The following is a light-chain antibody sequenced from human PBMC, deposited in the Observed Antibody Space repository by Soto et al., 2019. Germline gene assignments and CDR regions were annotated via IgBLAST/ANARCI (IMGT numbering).Light chain of an antibody. J-gene: IGKJ4*01. CDR1: QDITNF. CDR3: QQYDTFPLT. CDR2: DAS. Sequence: DIQMTQSPSSLSASVGDRVTITCQASQDITNFLNWYQHKPGQAPKVLIYDASTLESGVPSRFSGSGSGTDFTFTISNLQPDDIATYYCQQYDTFPLTFGGGTKVGIK. V-gene: IGKV1-33*01.